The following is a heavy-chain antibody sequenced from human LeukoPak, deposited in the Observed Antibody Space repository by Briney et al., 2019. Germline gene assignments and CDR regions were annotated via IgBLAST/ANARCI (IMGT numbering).Heavy chain of an antibody. D-gene: IGHD3-16*01. CDR2: IYPGDSDT. Sequence: GESLKISCKGSGYSFTSYWIGWVRQMPGKGLEWMGIIYPGDSDTRYSPSFQGQVTISADKSVSTAYLQWSSLKASDTAMYYCARPVLAYALGLGDWGQGTLVTVSS. J-gene: IGHJ4*02. CDR3: ARPVLAYALGLGD. CDR1: GYSFTSYW. V-gene: IGHV5-51*01.